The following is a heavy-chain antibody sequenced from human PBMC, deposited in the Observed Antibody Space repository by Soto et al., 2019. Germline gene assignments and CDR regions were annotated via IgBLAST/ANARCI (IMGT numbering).Heavy chain of an antibody. CDR1: GFSLSNSGVG. V-gene: IGHV2-5*02. Sequence: QITLKESGPTLVKPTQTITLTCTFSGFSLSNSGVGVGWIRQPPGKALEWLALIYWDDDKRYSPSLKSRLTITTDTSKNQVVLTMTNMDPVDTATYYCAHRVDMSAFDIWGQGTMVTVSS. D-gene: IGHD3-9*01. CDR3: AHRVDMSAFDI. CDR2: IYWDDDK. J-gene: IGHJ3*02.